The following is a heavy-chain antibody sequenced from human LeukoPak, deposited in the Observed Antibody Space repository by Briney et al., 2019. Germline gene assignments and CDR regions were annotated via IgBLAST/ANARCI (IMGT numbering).Heavy chain of an antibody. CDR2: IYSGGSN. CDR1: GFTVSSNY. D-gene: IGHD2-2*01. V-gene: IGHV3-66*01. CDR3: ASDASPYCSSTSCYAH. Sequence: GGSLRLSCAASGFTVSSNYMSWVREAPGKGLEWVSVIYSGGSNSYAESVKGTFTISSDNSKNTLYLQINSLRAEDMDLYFCASDASPYCSSTSCYAHWGQGTLVTVSS. J-gene: IGHJ4*02.